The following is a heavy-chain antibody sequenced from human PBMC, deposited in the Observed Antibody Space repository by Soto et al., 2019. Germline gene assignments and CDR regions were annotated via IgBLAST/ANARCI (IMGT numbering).Heavy chain of an antibody. CDR2: IYHSGST. CDR1: SGSISSSNW. CDR3: ARGGNDCSGGSCYIYFQY. V-gene: IGHV4-4*02. Sequence: QVQLQESGPGLVKPSGTLSLTCAVSSGSISSSNWWSWVRQPPGKGLEGIGEIYHSGSTNYNPSLKSRVTISVDKSKNQFSLKLSSVAAADTAVYYCARGGNDCSGGSCYIYFQYWGEGTLVTVSS. J-gene: IGHJ1*01. D-gene: IGHD2-15*01.